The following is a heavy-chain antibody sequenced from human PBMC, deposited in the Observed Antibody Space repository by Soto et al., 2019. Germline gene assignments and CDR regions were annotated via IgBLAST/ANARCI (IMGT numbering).Heavy chain of an antibody. CDR3: ATGVIWIGYFTVDS. V-gene: IGHV1-69*01. CDR1: GGSFGNSA. D-gene: IGHD3-3*01. J-gene: IGHJ4*02. Sequence: QVQLVQSGAEVKKPGSSVKVSCKASGGSFGNSAINWVRQTPGQGLEWLGGFIPVYRTLNYAQKFQGRVTITAGESTGTAYMTLSSLVSDDTAVYYCATGVIWIGYFTVDSWGQGTRVTVSS. CDR2: FIPVYRTL.